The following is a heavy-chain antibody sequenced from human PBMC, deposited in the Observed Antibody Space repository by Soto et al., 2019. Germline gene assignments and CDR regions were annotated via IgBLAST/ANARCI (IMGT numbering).Heavy chain of an antibody. J-gene: IGHJ4*02. V-gene: IGHV4-39*01. CDR3: ARALVFYDY. Sequence: SETLSLTCTVSGGSISCTSYFWGWIRQPPGKGLEWIGSIHSTGNTYYNPSLMSRVTISVDTSKNQCSLILSSVTAADTAVYYCARALVFYDYWGQGALVTVSS. CDR2: IHSTGNT. D-gene: IGHD2-21*01. CDR1: GGSISCTSYF.